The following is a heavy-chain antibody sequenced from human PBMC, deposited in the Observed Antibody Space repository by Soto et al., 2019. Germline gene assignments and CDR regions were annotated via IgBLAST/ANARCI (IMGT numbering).Heavy chain of an antibody. Sequence: GASVKVSCKASGGTFSSYTISWVRQAPGQGLEWMGRIIPILGIANYAQKFQGRVTITADKSTSTAYMELSSLRSEDTAVYYCARAPGSRLLVVLDDGFDIWGQGTMVTVSS. V-gene: IGHV1-69*02. CDR1: GGTFSSYT. CDR3: ARAPGSRLLVVLDDGFDI. J-gene: IGHJ3*02. D-gene: IGHD2-8*01. CDR2: IIPILGIA.